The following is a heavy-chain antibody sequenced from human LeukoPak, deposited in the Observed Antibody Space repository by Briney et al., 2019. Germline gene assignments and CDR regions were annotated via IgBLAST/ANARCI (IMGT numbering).Heavy chain of an antibody. CDR3: AKGGLGESSLNNFDY. J-gene: IGHJ4*02. V-gene: IGHV3-23*01. D-gene: IGHD3-16*02. Sequence: GGSLRLSCAASGFTFSNFATSWVRQAPGKGLEWVAAITGSGGSTYYTDSVKGRFTISRDNSKNTLYLQMNSLRPEDTAVYYCAKGGLGESSLNNFDYWGQGTLVTVSS. CDR2: ITGSGGST. CDR1: GFTFSNFA.